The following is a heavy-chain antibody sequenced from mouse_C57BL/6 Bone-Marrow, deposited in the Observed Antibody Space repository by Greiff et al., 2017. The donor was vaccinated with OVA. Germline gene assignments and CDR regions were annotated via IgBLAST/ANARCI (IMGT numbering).Heavy chain of an antibody. J-gene: IGHJ3*01. D-gene: IGHD2-4*01. CDR3: ARYDYDERFAY. CDR1: GFTFSSYA. V-gene: IGHV5-4*03. Sequence: DVKLVESGGGLVKPGGSLKLSCAASGFTFSSYAMSWVRQTPEKRLEWVATISDGGSYTYYPDNVKGRFTISRDNAKNNLYLQMSHLKSEDTAMYYCARYDYDERFAYWGQGTLVTVSA. CDR2: ISDGGSYT.